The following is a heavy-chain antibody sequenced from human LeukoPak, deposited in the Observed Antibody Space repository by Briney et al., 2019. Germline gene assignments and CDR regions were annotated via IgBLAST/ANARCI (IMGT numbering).Heavy chain of an antibody. CDR3: AREGDEQQLVLYYFDY. CDR1: GFTFRNYA. V-gene: IGHV3-64*01. Sequence: PGGSLRLSCAASGFTFRNYAMSWVRQAPGKGLEYVSAISSNGGSTYYANSVKGRFTISRDNSKNTLYLQMGSLRAEDMAVYYCAREGDEQQLVLYYFDYWGQGTLVTVSS. CDR2: ISSNGGST. D-gene: IGHD6-13*01. J-gene: IGHJ4*02.